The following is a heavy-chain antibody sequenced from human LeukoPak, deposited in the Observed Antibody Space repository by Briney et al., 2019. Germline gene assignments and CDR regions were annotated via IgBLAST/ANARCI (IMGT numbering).Heavy chain of an antibody. CDR3: PRLSCLEYSSSSGDY. J-gene: IGHJ4*02. Sequence: GGSLRLSCAASGFTFSSYSMNWVRQAPGKGLEWVSSISSSSSYIYYADSVKGRFTISRDNAKNSLYLQMNSLRAEETAVYYFPRLSCLEYSSSSGDYWGQGTLVTVSS. V-gene: IGHV3-21*01. CDR2: ISSSSSYI. D-gene: IGHD6-6*01. CDR1: GFTFSSYS.